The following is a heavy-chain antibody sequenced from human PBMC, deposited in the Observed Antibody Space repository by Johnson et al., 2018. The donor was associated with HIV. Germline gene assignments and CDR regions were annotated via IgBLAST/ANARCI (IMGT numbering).Heavy chain of an antibody. J-gene: IGHJ3*02. D-gene: IGHD3-22*01. CDR2: ISWNGGTT. V-gene: IGHV3-9*01. CDR1: GFTFDDYA. CDR3: ARVDYYDRDSFDI. Sequence: VQLVESGGGVVQPGGSLRLSCAASGFTFDDYAMHWVRQAPGKGLEWVSGISWNGGTTGYADSVKGRSTISRDNAKNSLYLQMNSLKAEDTAVYSCARVDYYDRDSFDIWGQGTMVTVSS.